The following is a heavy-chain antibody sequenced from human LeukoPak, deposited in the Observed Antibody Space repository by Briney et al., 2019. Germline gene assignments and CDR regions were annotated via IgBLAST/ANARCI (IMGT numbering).Heavy chain of an antibody. J-gene: IGHJ4*02. CDR2: IIPIFGTA. V-gene: IGHV1-69*06. Sequence: ASVKVSCKASGGTFSSYAISWVRQAPGQGLEWMGGIIPIFGTANYAQKFQGRVTITADKSTSTAYMELSSLRSEDTAVYYCARVRSSSGNVDYWGQGNLVTVSS. D-gene: IGHD6-13*01. CDR1: GGTFSSYA. CDR3: ARVRSSSGNVDY.